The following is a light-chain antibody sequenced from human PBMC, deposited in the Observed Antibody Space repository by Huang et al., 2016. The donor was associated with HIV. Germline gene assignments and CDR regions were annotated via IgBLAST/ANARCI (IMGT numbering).Light chain of an antibody. CDR2: AAS. J-gene: IGKJ1*01. V-gene: IGKV3-15*01. CDR3: QQYNNWPRT. CDR1: QSVSSN. Sequence: VMTQSPATLSVSQGERATLSCRASQSVSSNIAWYQQKPGQAPRLLIDAASTRATGIPARFSGSGSGTECTLTISSLQSEDFAVYYCQQYNNWPRTFGQGTKVDIK.